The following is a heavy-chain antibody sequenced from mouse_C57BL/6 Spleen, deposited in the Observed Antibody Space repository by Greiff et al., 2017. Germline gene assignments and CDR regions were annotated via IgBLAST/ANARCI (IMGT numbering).Heavy chain of an antibody. J-gene: IGHJ4*01. CDR2: ISSGSGTI. Sequence: EVKVVESGGGLVKPGGSLKLSCAASGFTFSDYGMHWVRQAPEKGLEWVAYISSGSGTIYYADTVKGRFTISRDNAKNTLFLQMTSLRSEDTAMYYCARNYDYDYAMGDWGQGTSVTVAS. CDR1: GFTFSDYG. CDR3: ARNYDYDYAMGD. D-gene: IGHD2-4*01. V-gene: IGHV5-17*01.